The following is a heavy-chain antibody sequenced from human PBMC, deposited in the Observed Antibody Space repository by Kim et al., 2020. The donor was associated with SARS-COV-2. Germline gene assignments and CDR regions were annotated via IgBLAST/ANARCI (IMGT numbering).Heavy chain of an antibody. V-gene: IGHV4-30-4*01. Sequence: SETLSLTCTVSGGSISSGDYYWSWIRQPPGKGLEWIGYIYYSGSTYYNPSLKSRVTISVDTSKNQFSLKLSSVTAADTAVYYCARDSGGWEPNWYFDLWGRGTLVTVSS. D-gene: IGHD1-26*01. CDR3: ARDSGGWEPNWYFDL. J-gene: IGHJ2*01. CDR2: IYYSGST. CDR1: GGSISSGDYY.